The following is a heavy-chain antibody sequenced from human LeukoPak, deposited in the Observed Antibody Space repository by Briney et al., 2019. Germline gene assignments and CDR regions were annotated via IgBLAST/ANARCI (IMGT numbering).Heavy chain of an antibody. J-gene: IGHJ6*03. CDR2: IYTSGST. V-gene: IGHV4-4*07. CDR3: ARVQCSSTSCYRTYYMDV. D-gene: IGHD2-2*01. Sequence: PSETLSLTCTVSGGSISSYYWSWIRQPAGKGLEWIGRIYTSGSTNYNPSLKSRVTMSVDTSKNQFSLKLSSVTAADTAVYYCARVQCSSTSCYRTYYMDVWGKGTTVTVSS. CDR1: GGSISSYY.